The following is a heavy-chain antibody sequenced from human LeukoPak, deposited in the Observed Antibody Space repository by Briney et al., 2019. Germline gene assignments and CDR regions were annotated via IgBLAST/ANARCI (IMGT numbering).Heavy chain of an antibody. CDR2: IYHSGST. Sequence: SQTLSLTCAVSGYSISSGYYWGWIRQPPGKGLEWIGSIYHSGSTYYNPSLKSRVTISVDTSKNQFSLKLSSVTAADTAVYYCATKLMAGYSSGWYDYYYMDVWGQRDHGHRLL. D-gene: IGHD6-19*01. CDR3: ATKLMAGYSSGWYDYYYMDV. V-gene: IGHV4-38-2*01. J-gene: IGHJ6*03. CDR1: GYSISSGYY.